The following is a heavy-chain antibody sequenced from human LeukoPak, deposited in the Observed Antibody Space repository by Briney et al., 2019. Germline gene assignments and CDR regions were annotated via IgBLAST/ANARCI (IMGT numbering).Heavy chain of an antibody. CDR2: IRDRGITT. D-gene: IGHD6-6*01. V-gene: IGHV3-23*01. CDR1: GFTFSNYV. CDR3: AKTGLYSSSSRGYFDY. J-gene: IGHJ4*02. Sequence: GGSRTLSCAASGFTFSNYVMGWDRHLQGDWRQWDSAIRDRGITTYCARSVKGRFTISRDNSKNTLYLQMNNLRAEDTAIYYCAKTGLYSSSSRGYFDYWGQGTLVTVSS.